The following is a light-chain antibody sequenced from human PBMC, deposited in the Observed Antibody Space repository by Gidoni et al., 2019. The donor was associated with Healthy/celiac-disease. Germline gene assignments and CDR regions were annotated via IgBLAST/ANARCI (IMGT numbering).Light chain of an antibody. CDR3: QQYNSYPYG. V-gene: IGKV1-5*03. J-gene: IGKJ2*03. CDR1: QSISSW. Sequence: DIQMTQSPSTLSASVGDRVTITCRASQSISSWLAWYQQKPGKAPKLLIYMASSLESGVPSRFSGSGSGTEFTLTISSLQPDDFATYYCQQYNSYPYGFGQGTKLEIK. CDR2: MAS.